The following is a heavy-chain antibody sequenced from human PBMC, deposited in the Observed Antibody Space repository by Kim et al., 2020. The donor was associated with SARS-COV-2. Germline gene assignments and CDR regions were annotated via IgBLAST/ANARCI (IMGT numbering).Heavy chain of an antibody. V-gene: IGHV3-11*06. J-gene: IGHJ5*02. CDR3: ARDGGSGSYVDWFDP. CDR2: ISSSSSYT. D-gene: IGHD3-10*01. Sequence: GGSLRLSCAASGFTFSDYYMSWIRQAPGKGLEWVSYISSSSSYTNYADSVKGRFTISRDNAKNSLYLQMNSLRAEDTAVYYCARDGGSGSYVDWFDPWGQGTLVTVSS. CDR1: GFTFSDYY.